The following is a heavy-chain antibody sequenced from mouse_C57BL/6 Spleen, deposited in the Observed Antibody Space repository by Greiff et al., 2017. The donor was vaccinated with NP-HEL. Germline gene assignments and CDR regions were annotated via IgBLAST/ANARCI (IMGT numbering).Heavy chain of an antibody. CDR2: IDPSASYT. CDR3: VNYDFDY. V-gene: IGHV1-59*01. D-gene: IGHD1-1*01. Sequence: QVQLQQPGAELVRPGTSVKLSCKASGYTFTSYWMHWVKQRPGHGLEWIGVIDPSASYTNYTQKFQGKATLTVDTSSSTAYMQLSILTSKDSAVYYCVNYDFDYWGQGTTLTVSS. J-gene: IGHJ2*01. CDR1: GYTFTSYW.